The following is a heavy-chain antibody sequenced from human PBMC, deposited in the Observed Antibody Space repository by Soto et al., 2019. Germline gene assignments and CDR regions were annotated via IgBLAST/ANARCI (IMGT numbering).Heavy chain of an antibody. CDR2: ISSSGSTI. Sequence: QVQLVEAGGGLVKPGGSLRLSCAASGFTFSDYYMSWIRQAPGKGLEWVSYISSSGSTIYYADSVKGRFTISRDNAKNSLYLQMNSLRAEDTAVYYCAGYIYSGYDNNWFDPWGQGTLVTVSS. CDR3: AGYIYSGYDNNWFDP. J-gene: IGHJ5*02. D-gene: IGHD5-12*01. CDR1: GFTFSDYY. V-gene: IGHV3-11*01.